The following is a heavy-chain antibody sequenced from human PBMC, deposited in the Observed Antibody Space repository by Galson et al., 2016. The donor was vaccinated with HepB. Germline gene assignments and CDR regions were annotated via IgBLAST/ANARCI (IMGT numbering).Heavy chain of an antibody. CDR1: GFTVSSNY. D-gene: IGHD6-13*01. V-gene: IGHV3-11*06. CDR2: ISGSGAST. CDR3: ARAGSSWYFDY. Sequence: SLRLSCAASGFTVSSNYMSWVRQAPGRGLEWVSGISGSGASTTYADSVKGRFTISRDNAKNSLYLQMNSLGDEDTAVYYCARAGSSWYFDYWGQGTLVTVSS. J-gene: IGHJ4*02.